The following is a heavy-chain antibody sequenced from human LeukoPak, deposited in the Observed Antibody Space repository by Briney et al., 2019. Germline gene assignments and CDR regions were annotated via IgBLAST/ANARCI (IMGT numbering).Heavy chain of an antibody. V-gene: IGHV3-7*01. Sequence: GGSLRLSCAASGFTFSSYWMNWVRQAPGKGLELVANINHSSSEKYYVDSVKGRFTISRDNAKNSLYLQMNSLRAEDTAVYYCARNQRRLDYWGQGTLVTVSS. CDR2: INHSSSEK. CDR3: ARNQRRLDY. J-gene: IGHJ4*02. D-gene: IGHD1-14*01. CDR1: GFTFSSYW.